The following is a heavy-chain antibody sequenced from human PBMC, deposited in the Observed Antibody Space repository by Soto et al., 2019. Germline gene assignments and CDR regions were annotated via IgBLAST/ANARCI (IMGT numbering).Heavy chain of an antibody. Sequence: QVQLVQSGAEVKKPGASVKVSCTASGYSFTSYGISWVRQAPGQGLEWMGWISAYNGNTAYAQKLQGRVTMTTDTSTHTAYMDLRSLRSDDTALYYCARMGYCSGGSCYPGTGDYWGQGTLVTVSS. CDR1: GYSFTSYG. J-gene: IGHJ4*02. D-gene: IGHD2-15*01. CDR3: ARMGYCSGGSCYPGTGDY. CDR2: ISAYNGNT. V-gene: IGHV1-18*04.